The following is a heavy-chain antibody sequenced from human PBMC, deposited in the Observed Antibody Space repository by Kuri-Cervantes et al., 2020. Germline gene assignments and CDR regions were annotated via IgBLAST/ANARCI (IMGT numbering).Heavy chain of an antibody. CDR2: IIGSSSYI. J-gene: IGHJ5*02. Sequence: GESLKISCAASGFTFSSYSMNWVRQAPGKGLEWVSSIIGSSSYIYYADSVKGRFTISRDNAKNSLYLKMNSLRVEDTAVYYCARDGVVNWFDPWGQGTLVTVSS. V-gene: IGHV3-21*04. CDR1: GFTFSSYS. D-gene: IGHD3-3*01. CDR3: ARDGVVNWFDP.